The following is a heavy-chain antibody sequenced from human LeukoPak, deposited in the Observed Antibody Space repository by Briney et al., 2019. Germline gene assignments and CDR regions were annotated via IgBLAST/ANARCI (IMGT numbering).Heavy chain of an antibody. V-gene: IGHV4-34*01. CDR2: INHSGST. CDR3: ARAKGRGYGSGSSDY. J-gene: IGHJ4*02. D-gene: IGHD3-10*01. Sequence: SETLSLTCAVYGGSFSGYYWSWIRQPPGKGLEWIGEINHSGSTNYNPSLKGRVTISVDTSKNQFSLKLSSVTAADTAVYYCARAKGRGYGSGSSDYWGQGTLVTVSS. CDR1: GGSFSGYY.